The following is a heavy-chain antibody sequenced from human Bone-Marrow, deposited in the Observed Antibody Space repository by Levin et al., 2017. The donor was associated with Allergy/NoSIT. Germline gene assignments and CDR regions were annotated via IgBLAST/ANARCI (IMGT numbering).Heavy chain of an antibody. V-gene: IGHV1-58*02. Sequence: KHGESLKISCKTSGFSFTSSAIQWVRQARGQRLEWIGWIVVGDGVTKYAQKFQERATITRDMSTGTVYMELSSLRSEDTAVYYCATDRRGYDTLTGHVYVNYMDVWGKGTTVTVSS. J-gene: IGHJ6*03. CDR3: ATDRRGYDTLTGHVYVNYMDV. CDR1: GFSFTSSA. CDR2: IVVGDGVT. D-gene: IGHD3-9*01.